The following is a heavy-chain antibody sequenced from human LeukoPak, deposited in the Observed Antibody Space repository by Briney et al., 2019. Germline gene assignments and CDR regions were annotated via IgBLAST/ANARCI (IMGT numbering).Heavy chain of an antibody. CDR1: RFTFSNYA. D-gene: IGHD2-21*02. V-gene: IGHV3-23*01. CDR3: AKQRPYCGGDCYSFDY. J-gene: IGHJ4*02. Sequence: GGSLRLSCAASRFTFSNYAMSWVRQAPGKGLEWVSTISGSGGSAYYADSVKGRFTISRDNSKNTLYLQMNSLRAEDTAVYYCAKQRPYCGGDCYSFDYWGQGTLVTVSS. CDR2: ISGSGGSA.